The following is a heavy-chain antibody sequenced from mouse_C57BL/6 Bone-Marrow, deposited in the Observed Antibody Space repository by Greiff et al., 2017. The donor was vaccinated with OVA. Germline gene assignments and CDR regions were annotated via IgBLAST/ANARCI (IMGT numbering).Heavy chain of an antibody. J-gene: IGHJ2*01. Sequence: EVHLVESGAELVKPGASVKLSCTASGFNIKDYYMHWVKQRTEQGLEWIGRIDPEDGETKYAPKFQGKATITADTSSNTAYLQLSSLTSEDTAVYYCARGATVAQYYFDYWGQGTTLTVSS. D-gene: IGHD1-1*01. CDR2: IDPEDGET. CDR3: ARGATVAQYYFDY. V-gene: IGHV14-2*01. CDR1: GFNIKDYY.